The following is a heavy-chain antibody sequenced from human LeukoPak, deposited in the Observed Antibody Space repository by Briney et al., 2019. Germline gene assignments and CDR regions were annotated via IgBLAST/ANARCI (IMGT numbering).Heavy chain of an antibody. CDR2: IYHSGST. CDR1: GGSISSSNW. D-gene: IGHD6-19*01. J-gene: IGHJ4*02. CDR3: ARDPSSGLDY. Sequence: SETLSLTCAVSGGSISSSNWWSWVRQPPGKGLEWIGEIYHSGSTYYNPSLKSRVTISVDTSKNQFSLKLSSVTAADTAVYYCARDPSSGLDYWGQGTLVTVSS. V-gene: IGHV4-4*02.